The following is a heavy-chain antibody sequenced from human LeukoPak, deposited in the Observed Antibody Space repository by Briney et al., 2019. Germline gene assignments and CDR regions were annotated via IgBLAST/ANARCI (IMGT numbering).Heavy chain of an antibody. CDR1: GYRFTSYG. Sequence: ASVKVSCKASGYRFTSYGISWVRQAPGQGLEWMGWISAYNGNTNYAQKLQGRVTLTADTSTSTAYMELRSLRSDDTAVYYCATATSGSYADFDYWGQGTLVTVSS. J-gene: IGHJ4*02. CDR3: ATATSGSYADFDY. CDR2: ISAYNGNT. V-gene: IGHV1-18*01. D-gene: IGHD1-26*01.